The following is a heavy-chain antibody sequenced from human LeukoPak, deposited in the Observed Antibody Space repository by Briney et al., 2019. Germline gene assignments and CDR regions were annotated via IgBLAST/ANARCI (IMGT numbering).Heavy chain of an antibody. V-gene: IGHV4-34*01. CDR2: INHSGST. D-gene: IGHD4-11*01. Sequence: FNPSETRSLTCAVYVGSFSGYYWSWIRQPPGKGLGWIGEINHSGSTNYNPSLKSRVTISVDTSKNQFSLKLSSVTAADTAVYYCARGRTTVTNDQGHYYYYGMDVWGQGTTVTVSS. CDR1: VGSFSGYY. CDR3: ARGRTTVTNDQGHYYYYGMDV. J-gene: IGHJ6*02.